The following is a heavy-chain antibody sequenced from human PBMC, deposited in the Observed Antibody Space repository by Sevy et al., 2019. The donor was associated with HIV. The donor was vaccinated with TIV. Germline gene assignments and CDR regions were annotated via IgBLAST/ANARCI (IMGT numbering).Heavy chain of an antibody. J-gene: IGHJ4*02. V-gene: IGHV1-69*13. Sequence: ASVKVSCKASGGTFSSYAISWVRQAPGQGLEWMGGIIPIFGTANYAQKFQGRVTITADESTSTAYMELSSLRSEDTAVYYCASETITRRYQLRPYYFDYWGQGTLVTVSS. CDR3: ASETITRRYQLRPYYFDY. CDR2: IIPIFGTA. CDR1: GGTFSSYA. D-gene: IGHD2-2*01.